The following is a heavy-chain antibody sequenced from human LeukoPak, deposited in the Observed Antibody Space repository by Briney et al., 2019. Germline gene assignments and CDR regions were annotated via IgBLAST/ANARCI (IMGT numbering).Heavy chain of an antibody. J-gene: IGHJ4*02. Sequence: PGGSLRLSCVASGFTFSSYTMSWVRQAPGKGLEWVSSISSSSTYIYYADSVRGRFTISRDNAKNSLYLQMNSLRAEDTAVYYCATLTVTTYCLDYWGQGTLVTVSS. D-gene: IGHD4-17*01. CDR2: ISSSSTYI. V-gene: IGHV3-21*01. CDR3: ATLTVTTYCLDY. CDR1: GFTFSSYT.